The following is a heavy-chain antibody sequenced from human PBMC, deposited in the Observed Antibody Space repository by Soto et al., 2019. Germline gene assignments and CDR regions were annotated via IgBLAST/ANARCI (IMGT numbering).Heavy chain of an antibody. D-gene: IGHD3-9*01. CDR3: ARDPNYDILTGYYNNWFDP. J-gene: IGHJ5*02. Sequence: GASVKVSCKASGYTFTIYGISWVRQAPGQGLEWMGWISAYNGNTNYAQKLQGRVTMTTDTSTSTAYMELRSLRSDDTAVYYCARDPNYDILTGYYNNWFDPWGQGTLVTVSS. V-gene: IGHV1-18*01. CDR1: GYTFTIYG. CDR2: ISAYNGNT.